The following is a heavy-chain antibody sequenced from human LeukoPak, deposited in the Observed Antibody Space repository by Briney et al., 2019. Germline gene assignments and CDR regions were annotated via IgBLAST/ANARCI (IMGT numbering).Heavy chain of an antibody. CDR1: GGSISSSSYY. J-gene: IGHJ6*02. CDR3: AREDIVVVPAAMTGDYYYYYGMDV. Sequence: PSETLSLTCTVSGGSISSSSYYWGWIRQPPGKGLEWIGSIYYSGSTYYNPSLKSRVTISVDTSKNQFSLKLSSVTAADTAVYYCAREDIVVVPAAMTGDYYYYYGMDVWGQGTTVTVSS. D-gene: IGHD2-2*01. V-gene: IGHV4-39*02. CDR2: IYYSGST.